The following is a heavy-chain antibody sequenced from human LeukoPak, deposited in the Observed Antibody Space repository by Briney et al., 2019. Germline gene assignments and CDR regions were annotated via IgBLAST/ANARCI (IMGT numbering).Heavy chain of an antibody. Sequence: GGSLRLSCVASGLTFNTYWMNWVRQAPGKGPEWVANMKKDGSETYYVESVKGRFTISRDNAKNSVYLQMNSLRVEDTAVYYCMAGVGWQSDYWGQGTLVTVSS. CDR2: MKKDGSET. CDR1: GLTFNTYW. CDR3: MAGVGWQSDY. D-gene: IGHD3-3*01. V-gene: IGHV3-7*01. J-gene: IGHJ4*02.